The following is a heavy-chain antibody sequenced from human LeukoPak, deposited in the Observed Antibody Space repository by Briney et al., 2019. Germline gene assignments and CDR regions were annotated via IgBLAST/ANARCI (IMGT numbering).Heavy chain of an antibody. Sequence: ASVKVSCKASGYTFTSYGISWVRQAPGQGLEWMGWISAYNGNTNYAQKLQGRVTMTTDTSTSTAYMELRSLRSDDTAVYYCARDWVPYYYDSSGFANWGQGPLAPVSS. D-gene: IGHD3-22*01. CDR1: GYTFTSYG. J-gene: IGHJ4*02. CDR2: ISAYNGNT. CDR3: ARDWVPYYYDSSGFAN. V-gene: IGHV1-18*01.